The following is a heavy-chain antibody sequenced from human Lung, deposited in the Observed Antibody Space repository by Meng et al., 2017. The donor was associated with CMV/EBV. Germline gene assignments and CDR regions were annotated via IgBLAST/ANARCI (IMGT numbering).Heavy chain of an antibody. CDR2: ISHSTAYI. V-gene: IGHV3-21*01. CDR3: ARDQSMVRGLDY. Sequence: CEASGLTFSSYTMNWVRQAQGKGLGWVSTISHSTAYIFYADSVKGRFTISRDSAKNSLYLQMNGLRAEDTAVYYCARDQSMVRGLDYWGQGTLVTVSS. J-gene: IGHJ4*02. CDR1: GLTFSSYT. D-gene: IGHD3-10*01.